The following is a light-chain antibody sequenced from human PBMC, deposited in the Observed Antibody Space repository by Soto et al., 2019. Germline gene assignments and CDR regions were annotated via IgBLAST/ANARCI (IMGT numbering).Light chain of an antibody. CDR3: QKYNRAPWT. CDR1: QGISNY. J-gene: IGKJ1*01. V-gene: IGKV1-27*01. Sequence: DIQMTQSPSSLSASVGDRVTITCRASQGISNYLAWYQQQPGKVPKLLIYVASTLQSGVPSRFRGSGAGTDFTLSISSLQPEDVATNYCQKYNRAPWTFGQGTKLEIK. CDR2: VAS.